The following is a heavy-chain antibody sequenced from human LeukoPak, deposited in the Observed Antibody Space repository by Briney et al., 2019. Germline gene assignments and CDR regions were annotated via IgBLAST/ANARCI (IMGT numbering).Heavy chain of an antibody. CDR2: ISIYNGNT. CDR3: ARDRGRTVVTPGPFSSDY. CDR1: GYTFTSYG. Sequence: ASVKVSCKASGYTFTSYGINWVRQAPGQGPEWMGWISIYNGNTNYAQNLQGRVTMSTDTSTSTAYMELRSLRSDDTAIYYCARDRGRTVVTPGPFSSDYWGQGTLVTVSS. D-gene: IGHD4-23*01. V-gene: IGHV1-18*01. J-gene: IGHJ4*02.